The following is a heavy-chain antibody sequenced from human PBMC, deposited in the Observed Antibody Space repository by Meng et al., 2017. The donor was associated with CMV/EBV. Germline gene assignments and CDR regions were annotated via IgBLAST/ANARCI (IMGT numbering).Heavy chain of an antibody. Sequence: SETLSLTCTVSGGSISSYYWSWIRQPPGKGLEWIGYIYYSGSTNYNPSLKSRVTISVDTSKNQFSLKLSSVTAADTAVYYCARGHSSSWHVSAFDIWGQGTMVTVSS. D-gene: IGHD6-13*01. V-gene: IGHV4-59*01. J-gene: IGHJ3*02. CDR1: GGSISSYY. CDR3: ARGHSSSWHVSAFDI. CDR2: IYYSGST.